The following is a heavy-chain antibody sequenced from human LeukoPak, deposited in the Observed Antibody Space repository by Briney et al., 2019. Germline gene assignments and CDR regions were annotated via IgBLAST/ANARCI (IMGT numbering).Heavy chain of an antibody. CDR3: VGGTFDWKGVDF. D-gene: IGHD1-1*01. Sequence: GRSLRLSCEVSGFSFSRHWMHWVRQAPGKGLDCVAKVSGDRRRTAYLESAHARFAVSRDNARNSLHLDMSSLRADDTAVYYCVGGTFDWKGVDFWGQGSLVTVSS. CDR1: GFSFSRHW. V-gene: IGHV3-7*01. J-gene: IGHJ4*02. CDR2: VSGDRRRT.